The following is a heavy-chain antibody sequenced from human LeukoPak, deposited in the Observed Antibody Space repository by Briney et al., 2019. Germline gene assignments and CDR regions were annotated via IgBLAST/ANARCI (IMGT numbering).Heavy chain of an antibody. CDR2: IKQDGSEK. CDR3: ARDIGDYYYYFYMDV. Sequence: GGSLRLSCAASGFTFSSNWMSWVRQAPGKGLEWVANIKQDGSEKYYVDSVKGRFTISRDNAKNSLYLQMNSLRAEDTAVYYCARDIGDYYYYFYMDVWGKGTTVTVSS. D-gene: IGHD2-15*01. V-gene: IGHV3-7*01. CDR1: GFTFSSNW. J-gene: IGHJ6*03.